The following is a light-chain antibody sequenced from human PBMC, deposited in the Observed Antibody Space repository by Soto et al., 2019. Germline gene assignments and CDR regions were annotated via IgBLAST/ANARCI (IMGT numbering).Light chain of an antibody. CDR3: QQYETFSGT. CDR1: QVISTS. CDR2: DAS. J-gene: IGKJ1*01. Sequence: DFQLTQSPSFLSPSIGESVTITCRASQVISTSLAWYQVKPGEAPKLLIYDASALPRGVPSRFSGSGSGTKFTLTIASLQPDDFATYYCQQYETFSGTFGPGTKVDIK. V-gene: IGKV1-9*01.